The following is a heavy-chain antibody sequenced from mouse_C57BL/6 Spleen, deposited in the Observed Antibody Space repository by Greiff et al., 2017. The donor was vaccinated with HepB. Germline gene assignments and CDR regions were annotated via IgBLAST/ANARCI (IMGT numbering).Heavy chain of an antibody. CDR1: GSTFTSYW. V-gene: IGHV1-61*01. J-gene: IGHJ2*01. Sequence: VQLQQPGAELVRPGSSVKLSCKASGSTFTSYWMDWVKQRPGHGLEWIGNIYPSDSDTHYNQKFKDKATLTVDKSSSTAYMQLSSLTSEDSAVYYCARYVDYLYYFDYWGQGTTLTVSS. D-gene: IGHD2-4*01. CDR3: ARYVDYLYYFDY. CDR2: IYPSDSDT.